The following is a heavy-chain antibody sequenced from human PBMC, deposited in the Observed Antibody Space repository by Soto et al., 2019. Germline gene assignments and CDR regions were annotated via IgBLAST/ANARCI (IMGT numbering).Heavy chain of an antibody. D-gene: IGHD2-21*02. V-gene: IGHV1-69*13. CDR1: GGTFSSYA. Sequence: RASVKVSCKASGGTFSSYAISWVRQAPGQGLEWMGGIIPIFGTANYAQKFQGRVTITADESTSTAYMELSSLRSEDTAVYYCARDPSYCGGDCYQGGMDVWGQGTTVTVSS. CDR2: IIPIFGTA. J-gene: IGHJ6*02. CDR3: ARDPSYCGGDCYQGGMDV.